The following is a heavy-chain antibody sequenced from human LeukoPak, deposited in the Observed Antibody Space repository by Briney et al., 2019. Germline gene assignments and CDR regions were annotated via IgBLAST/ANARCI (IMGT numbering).Heavy chain of an antibody. CDR1: GGAITGSSYY. J-gene: IGHJ4*02. V-gene: IGHV4-39*01. CDR3: ARQYYDSTGYYYVDY. CDR2: LYYSGSI. D-gene: IGHD3-22*01. Sequence: SETLSLTCTVSGGAITGSSYYWGWIRQSPGKGLEWIGSLYYSGSIYYNPSLKSRVSMSADTSKNQFSLKLNSLTAADRAVYYCARQYYDSTGYYYVDYWDQGTLVTVSS.